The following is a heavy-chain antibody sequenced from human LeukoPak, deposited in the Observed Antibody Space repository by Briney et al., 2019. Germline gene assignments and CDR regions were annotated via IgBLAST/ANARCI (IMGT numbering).Heavy chain of an antibody. J-gene: IGHJ4*02. Sequence: SETLSLTCTVSGGSISSYYWSWIRQPRGKGLEWIGYIYYSGTTTYNPSLKSRVTISLDTSKKQFSLKLSSVTAADTAVYYCARDLAYGDYPHDFDHRGQGTLVTVSS. CDR1: GGSISSYY. CDR3: ARDLAYGDYPHDFDH. V-gene: IGHV4-59*01. CDR2: IYYSGTT. D-gene: IGHD4-17*01.